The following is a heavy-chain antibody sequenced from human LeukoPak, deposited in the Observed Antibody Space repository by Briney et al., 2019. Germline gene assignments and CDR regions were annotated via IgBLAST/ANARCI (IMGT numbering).Heavy chain of an antibody. J-gene: IGHJ4*02. Sequence: GGSLRLSCAASGFTFSGSAMHWVRQASGKGLEWVGRIRSKANSYATAYAASVKGRFTISRDNAKNSLYLQMNSLRAEDTAVYYCARGRVGNDYWGQGTLVTVSS. CDR3: ARGRVGNDY. CDR2: IRSKANSYAT. V-gene: IGHV3-73*01. CDR1: GFTFSGSA. D-gene: IGHD1-26*01.